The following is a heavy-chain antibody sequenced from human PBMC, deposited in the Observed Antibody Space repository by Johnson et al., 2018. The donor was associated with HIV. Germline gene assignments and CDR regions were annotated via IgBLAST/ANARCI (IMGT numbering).Heavy chain of an antibody. CDR2: ISYDGSNK. CDR1: GFTFSSYA. D-gene: IGHD3-16*01. CDR3: AREGGGPMGEAFDI. V-gene: IGHV3-30*04. J-gene: IGHJ3*02. Sequence: VQLVESGGGVVQPGRSLRLSCAASGFTFSSYAMHWVRQAPGKGLEWVAVISYDGSNKYYADSVKGRFTISRDNSKNTLYLQMNSLRAEDTAVYYCAREGGGPMGEAFDIWGQGTMVTVSS.